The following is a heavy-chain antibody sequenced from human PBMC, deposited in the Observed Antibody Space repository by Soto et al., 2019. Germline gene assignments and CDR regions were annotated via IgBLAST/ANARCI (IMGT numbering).Heavy chain of an antibody. CDR3: AKDSLKNVYGDSLDY. Sequence: EVQLLESGGGLVQPGGSLRLSCAASGFTFSSYAMSWVRQARGKGLEWVSAISGSGGSTYYADSVKGRFTISRDNSKNTLYLQLNSLRAEDTAVYYCAKDSLKNVYGDSLDYWGQGTLVTVSS. V-gene: IGHV3-23*01. CDR1: GFTFSSYA. CDR2: ISGSGGST. D-gene: IGHD4-17*01. J-gene: IGHJ4*02.